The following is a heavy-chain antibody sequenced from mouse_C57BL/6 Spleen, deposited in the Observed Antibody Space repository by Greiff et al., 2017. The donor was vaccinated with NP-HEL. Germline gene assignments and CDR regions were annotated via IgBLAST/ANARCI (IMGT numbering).Heavy chain of an antibody. J-gene: IGHJ3*01. CDR1: GYAFSSSW. V-gene: IGHV1-82*01. CDR3: ARGATMITVFAY. Sequence: QVQLQQSGPELVKPGASVKISCKASGYAFSSSWMNWVKQRPGKGLEWIGRIYPGDGDTNYNGKFKGKATLTADKSSSTAYMQLSSLTSEDSAVYFCARGATMITVFAYWGQGTLVTVSA. D-gene: IGHD2-4*01. CDR2: IYPGDGDT.